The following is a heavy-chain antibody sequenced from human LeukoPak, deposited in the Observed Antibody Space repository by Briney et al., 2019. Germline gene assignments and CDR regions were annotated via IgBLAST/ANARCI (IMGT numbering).Heavy chain of an antibody. CDR2: VYFSGST. CDR1: GGSISSGGYY. CDR3: ARAFRYGDYEYYFDY. D-gene: IGHD4-17*01. V-gene: IGHV4-39*07. J-gene: IGHJ4*02. Sequence: SETLSLTCTVSGGSISSGGYYWGWIRQPPGKGLEWIGSVYFSGSTYYNPSLKSRVSISVDTSKDHFSLRLSSVTAADTAVYYCARAFRYGDYEYYFDYWGQGTLVTVSS.